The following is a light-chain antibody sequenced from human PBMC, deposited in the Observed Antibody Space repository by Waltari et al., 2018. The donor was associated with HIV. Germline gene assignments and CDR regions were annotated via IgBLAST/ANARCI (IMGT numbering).Light chain of an antibody. CDR3: NSYSSDDTVV. CDR1: NRNIGFFNL. V-gene: IGLV2-14*01. Sequence: QSALTQPASVSGSPGQPLTLPCTGTNRNIGFFNLVSWYQPYPGKAPQLFIYGVTSRPPGVSDRFSGSKSGNTASLTISGLQTDDEAEYYCNSYSSDDTVVFGGGTKLTVL. J-gene: IGLJ2*01. CDR2: GVT.